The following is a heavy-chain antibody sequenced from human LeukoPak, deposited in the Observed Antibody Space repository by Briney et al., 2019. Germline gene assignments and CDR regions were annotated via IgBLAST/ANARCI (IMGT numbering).Heavy chain of an antibody. V-gene: IGHV4-34*01. Sequence: SETLSLTYAVYGGSFSGYYWSWIRQPPGKGLEWIGEINHSGSTNYNPSLESRVTISVDTSKNQFSLKLSSVTAADTAVYYCARARGQYQLLRGAYYYYYMDVWGKGTTVTVSS. CDR2: INHSGST. CDR1: GGSFSGYY. D-gene: IGHD2-2*01. J-gene: IGHJ6*03. CDR3: ARARGQYQLLRGAYYYYYMDV.